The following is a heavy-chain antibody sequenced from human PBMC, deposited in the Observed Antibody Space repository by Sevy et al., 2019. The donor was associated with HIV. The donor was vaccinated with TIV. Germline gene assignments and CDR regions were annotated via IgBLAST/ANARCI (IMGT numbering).Heavy chain of an antibody. CDR1: GYTFTSYD. CDR2: MNPNSGNT. Sequence: ASVKVSCKASGYTFTSYDINWVRQATGQGLEWMGWMNPNSGNTGYAQKFQGRVTMTRNTSISTAYMELSSLRSEDTAVYYCARADCSSSSGRPYYYYGMDVWGQGTTVTVSS. D-gene: IGHD2-2*01. V-gene: IGHV1-8*01. CDR3: ARADCSSSSGRPYYYYGMDV. J-gene: IGHJ6*02.